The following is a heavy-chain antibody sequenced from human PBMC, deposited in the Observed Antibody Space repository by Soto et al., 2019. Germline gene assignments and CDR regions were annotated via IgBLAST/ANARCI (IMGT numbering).Heavy chain of an antibody. V-gene: IGHV5-51*01. CDR1: GYSFTSYW. CDR3: ARGRYGYGLDNAFDI. Sequence: GESLKISCKGSGYSFTSYWIGWVRQMPGKGLEWMGIIYPGDSDTRYSPSFQGQVTISADKSISTAYLQWSSLKASDTAMYYCARGRYGYGLDNAFDIWGQGTMVTVSS. J-gene: IGHJ3*02. CDR2: IYPGDSDT. D-gene: IGHD5-18*01.